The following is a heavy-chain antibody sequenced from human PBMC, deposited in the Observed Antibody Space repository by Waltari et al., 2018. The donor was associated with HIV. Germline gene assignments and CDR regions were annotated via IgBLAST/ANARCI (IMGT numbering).Heavy chain of an antibody. CDR2: MSYSGST. V-gene: IGHV4-39*01. D-gene: IGHD4-4*01. J-gene: IGHJ5*02. Sequence: QLQLQGSGPGLVKSSETLSLTCTVSGGSMTSSSYYWGWIRQPPGKGLEWIGSMSYSGSTHHNPSLRSRLTISVDTSKTHFSLKLTSGTAADTAVYYCARSFSGYSNYFDPWGQGTLVTVSS. CDR1: GGSMTSSSYY. CDR3: ARSFSGYSNYFDP.